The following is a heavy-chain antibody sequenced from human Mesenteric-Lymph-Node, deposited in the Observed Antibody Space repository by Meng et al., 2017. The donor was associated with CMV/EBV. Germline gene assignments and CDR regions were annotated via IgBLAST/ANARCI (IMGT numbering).Heavy chain of an antibody. D-gene: IGHD3-10*01. CDR1: GFTFSSYW. CDR3: ARDTSLVRGIFPYFYGMDV. Sequence: GGSLRLSCAASGFTFSSYWMHWVRQAPGKGLVWVSRINSDGSSTSYADSVKGRFTISRDNAKNSLYLQMNSLRAEDTAVYYCARDTSLVRGIFPYFYGMDVWGQGTTVTVSS. CDR2: INSDGSST. J-gene: IGHJ6*02. V-gene: IGHV3-74*01.